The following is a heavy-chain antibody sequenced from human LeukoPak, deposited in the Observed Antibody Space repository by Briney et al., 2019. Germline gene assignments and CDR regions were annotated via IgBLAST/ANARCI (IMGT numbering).Heavy chain of an antibody. D-gene: IGHD2-21*01. V-gene: IGHV3-30*09. CDR1: GFTLSSYW. CDR3: ARGPILPAAREVDY. Sequence: HPGGSLRLSCAASGFTLSSYWMSWVRQAPGKGLEWVAVISYDGSNEYYADSAKGRFAISRDNSKNTLYLQMNSPRAEDTAVYYCARGPILPAAREVDYWGQGTLVTVSS. J-gene: IGHJ4*02. CDR2: ISYDGSNE.